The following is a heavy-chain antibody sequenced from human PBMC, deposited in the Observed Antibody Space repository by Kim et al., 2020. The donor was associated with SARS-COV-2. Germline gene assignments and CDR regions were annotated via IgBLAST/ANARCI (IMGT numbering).Heavy chain of an antibody. Sequence: GGSLRLSCAASKFTFSDFYMSWIRQAPGEGLQWVSYLSGSSDDINYADSVRGRFTISRDNAKNSLHLQMNNLRAEDTAVYYCVRTYDSGYTYYFDNWGPG. CDR3: VRTYDSGYTYYFDN. CDR2: LSGSSDDI. D-gene: IGHD6-25*01. J-gene: IGHJ4*02. V-gene: IGHV3-11*03. CDR1: KFTFSDFY.